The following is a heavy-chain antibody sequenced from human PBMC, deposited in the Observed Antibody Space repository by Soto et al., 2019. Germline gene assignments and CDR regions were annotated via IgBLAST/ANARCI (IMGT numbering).Heavy chain of an antibody. D-gene: IGHD1-26*01. CDR3: ARGGAMGVDY. V-gene: IGHV4-34*01. CDR2: INDSGST. CDR1: GGSFSGYY. J-gene: IGHJ4*02. Sequence: SETLSLTCAVYGGSFSGYYWSWIRQSPGKGLEWIGEINDSGSTNYNPSLKSRATISVDTSKNTVYLHVNTLRDEDTAVYYCARGGAMGVDYWGQGTLVTVSS.